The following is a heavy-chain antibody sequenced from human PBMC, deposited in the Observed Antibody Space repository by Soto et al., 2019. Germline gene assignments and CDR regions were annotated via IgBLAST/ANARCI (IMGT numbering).Heavy chain of an antibody. CDR1: GYSFTSYW. V-gene: IGHV5-10-1*01. D-gene: IGHD6-6*01. J-gene: IGHJ4*02. CDR3: VRHSSKSIAARAPFDY. Sequence: PGESLKISCKGSGYSFTSYWISWVRQMPGKGLEWMGRIDPSDSYTNYSPSFRGHVIISADKSVSTAYLQWSSLRASDSAIYYCVRHSSKSIAARAPFDYWGQGTLVTVSS. CDR2: IDPSDSYT.